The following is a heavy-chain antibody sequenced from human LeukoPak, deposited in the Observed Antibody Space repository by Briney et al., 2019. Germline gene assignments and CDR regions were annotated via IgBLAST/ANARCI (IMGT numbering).Heavy chain of an antibody. J-gene: IGHJ3*02. CDR1: GYTFTGYY. Sequence: GASVKVSCKASGYTFTGYYMHWVRQAPGQGLEWMGWISAYNGNTNYAQKPQGRVTMTTDTSTSTAYMELRSLRSDDTAVYYCARRLRAAFDIWGQGTMVTVSS. V-gene: IGHV1-18*04. CDR2: ISAYNGNT. CDR3: ARRLRAAFDI.